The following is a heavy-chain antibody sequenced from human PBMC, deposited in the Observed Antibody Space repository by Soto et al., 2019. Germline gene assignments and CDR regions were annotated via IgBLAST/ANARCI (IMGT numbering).Heavy chain of an antibody. CDR3: ARPDGYCSGGSCYSRPVGY. D-gene: IGHD2-15*01. V-gene: IGHV5-10-1*01. J-gene: IGHJ4*01. CDR2: IDPSDSYT. Sequence: GESLKISCKGSGYSFTSYWISWVRQMPGKGLEWMGRIDPSDSYTNYSPSFQGHVTISADKSISTADLQWSSLKASDTAMYYCARPDGYCSGGSCYSRPVGYWGQGTLVTVSS. CDR1: GYSFTSYW.